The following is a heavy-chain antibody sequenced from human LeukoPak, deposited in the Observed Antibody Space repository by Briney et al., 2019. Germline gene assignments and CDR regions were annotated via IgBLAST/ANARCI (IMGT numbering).Heavy chain of an antibody. CDR2: INHSGST. CDR1: GGSFSGYY. CDR3: ARRPGKVMVRGVIRNEKRNWFDP. D-gene: IGHD3-10*01. J-gene: IGHJ5*02. V-gene: IGHV4-34*01. Sequence: SETLSLTCAVYGGSFSGYYWSWIRQPPGKGLEWIGEINHSGSTNYNPSLKSRVTISVDTSKNQFSLKLSPVTAADTAVYYCARRPGKVMVRGVIRNEKRNWFDPWGQGTLVAVSS.